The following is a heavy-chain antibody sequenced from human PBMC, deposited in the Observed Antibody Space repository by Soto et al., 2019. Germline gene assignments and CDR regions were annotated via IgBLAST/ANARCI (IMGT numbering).Heavy chain of an antibody. V-gene: IGHV5-51*01. CDR1: GYSFTSYW. J-gene: IGHJ5*02. CDR2: IYPGDSDT. Sequence: PGESLKISCKGSGYSFTSYWIGWVRQMPGKGLEWMGIIYPGDSDTRYSPSFQGQVTISADKSISTAYLQWSSLKASDTAMYYCARAPLTSDHGNWLDPWGQGTLVTVSS. CDR3: ARAPLTSDHGNWLDP.